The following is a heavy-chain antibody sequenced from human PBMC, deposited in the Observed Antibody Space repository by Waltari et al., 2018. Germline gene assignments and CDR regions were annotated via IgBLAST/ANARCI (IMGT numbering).Heavy chain of an antibody. D-gene: IGHD1-26*01. J-gene: IGHJ5*02. CDR2: SHYSGTT. V-gene: IGHV4-39*07. CDR1: GGSISGSGYY. Sequence: QLQLQESGPGLVKPSETLSLTCTVSGGSISGSGYYWGWIRQPPGKGLEWIGSSHYSGTTYYNPSLKSRVTISVDMSKNQFSLNLNSVTAADTAVYYCAREVGPKGDWFDPWGQGTLVTVSS. CDR3: AREVGPKGDWFDP.